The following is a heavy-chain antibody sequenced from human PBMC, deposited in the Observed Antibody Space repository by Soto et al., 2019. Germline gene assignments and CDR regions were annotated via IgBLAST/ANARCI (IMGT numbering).Heavy chain of an antibody. CDR2: INPNSGGT. CDR1: GYTFTGYY. Sequence: ASVKVSCKASGYTFTGYYMHWVRQAPGQGLEWMGWINPNSGGTNYAQKFQGWVTMTRDTSISTAYMELSRLRSDDTAVYYCARGGGAAAGTFDYWGQGTLVTVSS. CDR3: ARGGGAAAGTFDY. J-gene: IGHJ4*02. V-gene: IGHV1-2*04. D-gene: IGHD6-13*01.